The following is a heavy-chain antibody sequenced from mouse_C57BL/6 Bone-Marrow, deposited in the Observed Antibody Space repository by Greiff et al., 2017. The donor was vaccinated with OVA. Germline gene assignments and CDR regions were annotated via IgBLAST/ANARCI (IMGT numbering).Heavy chain of an antibody. V-gene: IGHV1-18*01. D-gene: IGHD1-1*01. CDR2: INPNNGGT. CDR3: AREGYGSSYGYFDV. Sequence: VQLKQSGTELVKPGASVKIPCKASGYTFTDYNMDWVKQSHGKSLEWIGDINPNNGGTIYNQKFKGKATLTVDKSSSTAYMELRSLTSEDTAVYYCAREGYGSSYGYFDVWGTGTTVTVSS. CDR1: GYTFTDYN. J-gene: IGHJ1*03.